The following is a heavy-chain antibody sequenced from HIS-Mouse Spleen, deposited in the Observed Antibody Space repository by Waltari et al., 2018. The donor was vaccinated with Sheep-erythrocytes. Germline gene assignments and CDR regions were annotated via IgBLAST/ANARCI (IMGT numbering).Heavy chain of an antibody. J-gene: IGHJ4*02. D-gene: IGHD3-22*01. CDR3: ARSDYYDRRLGLGVY. V-gene: IGHV3-30*04. CDR1: GFTFSSYA. CDR2: ISYEGSNK. Sequence: QVQLVESGGGVVQPGRSLRLSCAASGFTFSSYAMHWVRQAPGKGLERVAVISYEGSNKYYADSVKGRFTISRDNSKNTLYLQMNSLRAEDTAVYYCARSDYYDRRLGLGVYWGQGTLVTVSS.